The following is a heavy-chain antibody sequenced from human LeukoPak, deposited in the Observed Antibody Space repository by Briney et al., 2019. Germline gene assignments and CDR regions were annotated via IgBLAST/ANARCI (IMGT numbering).Heavy chain of an antibody. D-gene: IGHD3-10*01. V-gene: IGHV4-4*02. Sequence: SRTLSLTCAVSGASISSSNCGSWVRQHPGKGLGWIGEIYHSGRTNYNPSLKSRVTISVDKSKNQFSLKLSSVTAADTAVYYCARASITMVRGFDYWGQGTLVTVSS. J-gene: IGHJ4*02. CDR3: ARASITMVRGFDY. CDR2: IYHSGRT. CDR1: GASISSSNC.